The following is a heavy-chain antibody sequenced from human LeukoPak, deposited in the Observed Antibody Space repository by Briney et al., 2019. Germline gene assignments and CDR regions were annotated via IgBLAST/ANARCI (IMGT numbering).Heavy chain of an antibody. J-gene: IGHJ4*02. V-gene: IGHV1-8*01. D-gene: IGHD5-12*01. CDR2: MNPNTGRT. CDR3: ARPLRGYSPFYS. Sequence: ASVKVSCKASGYTFTSYDINWVRQATGQGLEWMGWMNPNTGRTGSAQRFQGRVTMTINTSTSTAYMELRSLRSEDTPVYYCARPLRGYSPFYSWGQGTLVTVSS. CDR1: GYTFTSYD.